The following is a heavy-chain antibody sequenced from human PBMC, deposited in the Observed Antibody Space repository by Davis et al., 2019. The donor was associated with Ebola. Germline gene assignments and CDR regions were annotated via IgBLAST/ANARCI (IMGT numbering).Heavy chain of an antibody. CDR3: ARGPSIAVADTIDY. CDR2: INHSGST. CDR1: GGSFSGYY. V-gene: IGHV4-34*01. D-gene: IGHD6-19*01. Sequence: MPSETLSLTCAVYGGSFSGYYWSWIRQPPGKGLEWIGEINHSGSTNYNPSLESRVTISVDTSKNQFSLKLSSVTAADTAVYYCARGPSIAVADTIDYWGQGTLVTVSS. J-gene: IGHJ4*02.